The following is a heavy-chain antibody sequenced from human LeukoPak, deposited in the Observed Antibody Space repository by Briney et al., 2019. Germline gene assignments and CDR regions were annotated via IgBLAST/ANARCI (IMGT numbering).Heavy chain of an antibody. CDR3: VGYGSGSYYNYYMDV. Sequence: GGSLRLSCAASGFTFSSYGMHWVRQAPGKGLEWVAVISYDGSNKYYADSVKGRFTISRDNSKNTLYLQVNSLRAEDTAVYYCVGYGSGSYYNYYMDVWGKGTTVTVSS. CDR2: ISYDGSNK. V-gene: IGHV3-30*03. J-gene: IGHJ6*03. D-gene: IGHD3-10*01. CDR1: GFTFSSYG.